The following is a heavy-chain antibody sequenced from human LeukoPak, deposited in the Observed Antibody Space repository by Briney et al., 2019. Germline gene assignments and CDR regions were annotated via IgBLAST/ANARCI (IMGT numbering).Heavy chain of an antibody. CDR2: INHSGST. V-gene: IGHV4-34*01. CDR1: GGSFSGYY. Sequence: SETLSLTCAVYGGSFSGYYWSWIRQPPGKGLEWIGEINHSGSTNYNPSLKSRVTISVDTSKNQFSLKLSSVTAADTAVYYCARSSIAARRRFDYWGQGTLVTVSS. CDR3: ARSSIAARRRFDY. D-gene: IGHD6-6*01. J-gene: IGHJ4*02.